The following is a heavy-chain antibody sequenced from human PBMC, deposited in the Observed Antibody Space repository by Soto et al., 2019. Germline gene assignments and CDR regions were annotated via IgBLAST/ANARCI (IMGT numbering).Heavy chain of an antibody. J-gene: IGHJ4*02. Sequence: PGGSLRLSCAASGFTFSSYEMNWVRQAPGKGLEWVSYISSSGGTIYYADSVRGRFTISRDNAKNSLYLQMNSLRAEDTAVYYCARAPFLTGYLDYWGQGSLVNVSS. D-gene: IGHD3-9*01. V-gene: IGHV3-48*03. CDR2: ISSSGGTI. CDR3: ARAPFLTGYLDY. CDR1: GFTFSSYE.